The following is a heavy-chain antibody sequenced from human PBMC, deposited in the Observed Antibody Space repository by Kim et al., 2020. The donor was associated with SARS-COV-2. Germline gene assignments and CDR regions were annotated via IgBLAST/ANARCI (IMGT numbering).Heavy chain of an antibody. CDR2: INTNTGNP. CDR1: GYTFTSYA. D-gene: IGHD3-22*01. CDR3: ARVIGWSQHPRPVGYYYDSSGSNFDY. Sequence: ASVKVSCKASGYTFTSYAMNWVRQAPGQGLEWMGWINTNTGNPTYAQGFTGRFVFSLDTSVSTAYLQISSLKAEDTAVYYCARVIGWSQHPRPVGYYYDSSGSNFDYWGQGTLVTVSS. V-gene: IGHV7-4-1*02. J-gene: IGHJ4*02.